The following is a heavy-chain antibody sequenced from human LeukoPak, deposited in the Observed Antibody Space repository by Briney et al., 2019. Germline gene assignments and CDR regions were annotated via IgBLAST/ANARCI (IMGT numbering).Heavy chain of an antibody. Sequence: PGGSLRLSCAASGFTFSNFDMHWARQAPGKGLEWVAVISHDGSNKFYADSVKGRFTISRDNSKNTLSLQMNTLRVEDTAVYYCARGPGAFDIWGQGTMVTVSS. CDR2: ISHDGSNK. J-gene: IGHJ3*02. CDR1: GFTFSNFD. D-gene: IGHD2-2*01. CDR3: ARGPGAFDI. V-gene: IGHV3-30-3*01.